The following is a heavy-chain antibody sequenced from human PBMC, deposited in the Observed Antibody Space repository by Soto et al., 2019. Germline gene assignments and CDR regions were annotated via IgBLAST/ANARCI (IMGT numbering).Heavy chain of an antibody. CDR2: ISSSGSTI. J-gene: IGHJ5*02. CDR3: ARDIGQGNKWFDP. D-gene: IGHD3-10*01. CDR1: GFPFSDYY. V-gene: IGHV3-11*01. Sequence: GGSLRLSWAASGFPFSDYYMRWIRQAPGKGLEWVSYISSSGSTIYYADSVKGRFTISRDNAKNSLYLQMNSLRAEDTAVYYCARDIGQGNKWFDPRGQGTLVTVSS.